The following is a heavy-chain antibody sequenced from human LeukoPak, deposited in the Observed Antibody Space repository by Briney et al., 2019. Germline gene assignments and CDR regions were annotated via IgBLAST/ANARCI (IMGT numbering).Heavy chain of an antibody. D-gene: IGHD1-1*01. CDR1: GDSVSSKSAS. CDR2: TYYRSKWYF. V-gene: IGHV6-1*01. J-gene: IGHJ4*02. CDR3: ARAGGTFDN. Sequence: SQTLSLTCAISGDSVSSKSASWNWIRQSPSRGLEWLGRTYYRSKWYFEYAVSVKSRISINPDTSQNQFSLQLSSLIIEDTAVYYCARAGGTFDNWGQGTLVTVSS.